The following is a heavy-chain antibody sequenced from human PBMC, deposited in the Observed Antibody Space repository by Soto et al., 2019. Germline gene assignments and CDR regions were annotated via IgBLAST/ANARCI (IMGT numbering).Heavy chain of an antibody. V-gene: IGHV3-9*01. CDR3: AKDIGGRYYYDSSGYYYGAFDI. J-gene: IGHJ3*02. Sequence: GGSLRLSCAASGFTFDDYAMHWVRQAPGKGLEWVSGISWNSGSIGYADSVKGRFTISRDNAKNSLYLQMNRLRAEDTALYYCAKDIGGRYYYDSSGYYYGAFDIWGKGTMVTVSS. D-gene: IGHD3-22*01. CDR1: GFTFDDYA. CDR2: ISWNSGSI.